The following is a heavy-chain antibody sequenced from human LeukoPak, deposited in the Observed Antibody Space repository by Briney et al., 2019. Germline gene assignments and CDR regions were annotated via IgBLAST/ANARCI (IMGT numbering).Heavy chain of an antibody. CDR1: GGTFSSYA. CDR2: IIPIFGTA. V-gene: IGHV1-69*13. D-gene: IGHD3-10*01. J-gene: IGHJ4*02. CDR3: ARSLGYYGSGSNDY. Sequence: GASVKVSCKASGGTFSSYAISWVRQAPGQGLEWMGGIIPIFGTANYAQKFQGRVTITADESTSTAYMELSSLRSEDTAVYYCARSLGYYGSGSNDYWGQGTLVTVSS.